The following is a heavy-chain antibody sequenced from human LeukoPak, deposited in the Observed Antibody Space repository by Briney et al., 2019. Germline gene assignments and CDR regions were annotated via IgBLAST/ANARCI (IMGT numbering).Heavy chain of an antibody. CDR3: ARLIGQYGNYMDV. J-gene: IGHJ6*03. V-gene: IGHV4-59*08. D-gene: IGHD3-10*01. CDR1: GGSISSYY. CDR2: IYYSGST. Sequence: PSETLSLTCTVSGGSISSYYWSWIRQPPGKGLEGIGYIYYSGSTNYNPSLKSRVTISVDTSKNQFSLKLRSVTAADTALYYCARLIGQYGNYMDVWGKGTTVTVSS.